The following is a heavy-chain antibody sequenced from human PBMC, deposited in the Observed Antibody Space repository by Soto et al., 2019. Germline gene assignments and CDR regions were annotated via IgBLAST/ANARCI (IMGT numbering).Heavy chain of an antibody. CDR1: GYTFTSYH. V-gene: IGHV1-8*01. CDR3: ARGRGLRYFDWLLN. Sequence: GASVKVSCKASGYTFTSYHINWVRQATGQGLEWMGWMNPNSGNTGYAQKFQGRVTMTRNTSISTAYMELSSLRSEDTAVYYCARGRGLRYFDWLLNWGQGTLVTVSS. D-gene: IGHD3-9*01. J-gene: IGHJ4*02. CDR2: MNPNSGNT.